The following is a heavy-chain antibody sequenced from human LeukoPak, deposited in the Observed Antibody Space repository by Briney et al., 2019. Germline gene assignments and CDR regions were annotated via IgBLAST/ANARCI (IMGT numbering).Heavy chain of an antibody. Sequence: VKVSCKAPGGTFSSYTISWVRQAPGQGLEWMGRIIPILGIANYAQKFQGSVTITADKSTSTAYMELSSLRYEDTAVYYCARDLVLVGQDPWGQGTLVTVSS. D-gene: IGHD2-15*01. CDR1: GGTFSSYT. V-gene: IGHV1-69*04. J-gene: IGHJ5*02. CDR3: ARDLVLVGQDP. CDR2: IIPILGIA.